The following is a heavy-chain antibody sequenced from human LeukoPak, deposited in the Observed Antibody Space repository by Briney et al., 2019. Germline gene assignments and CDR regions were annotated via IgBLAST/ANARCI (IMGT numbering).Heavy chain of an antibody. CDR3: ARDQGYGYSSSWYGADYCYYGMDV. Sequence: SETLSLTCTVSGGSISSYYWSWIRQPPGKGLEWIGYIYYSGSTNYNPSLKSRVTISVDTSKNQFSLKLSSVTAADTAVYYCARDQGYGYSSSWYGADYCYYGMDVWGQGTTVTVSS. J-gene: IGHJ6*02. V-gene: IGHV4-59*01. D-gene: IGHD6-13*01. CDR1: GGSISSYY. CDR2: IYYSGST.